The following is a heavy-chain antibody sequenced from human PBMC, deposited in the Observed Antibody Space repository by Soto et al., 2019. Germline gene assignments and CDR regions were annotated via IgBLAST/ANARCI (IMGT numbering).Heavy chain of an antibody. Sequence: QLQLQESGPGLVKPSETLSLTCTVSGGSISSSSYYWGWIRQPPGKGLEWIGSIYYSGSTYYNPSLKSRVTISVDTSKNQFSLKLSSVTAADTAVYYCARQWLVGGRWFDPWGQGTLVTVSS. J-gene: IGHJ5*02. V-gene: IGHV4-39*01. D-gene: IGHD6-19*01. CDR2: IYYSGST. CDR1: GGSISSSSYY. CDR3: ARQWLVGGRWFDP.